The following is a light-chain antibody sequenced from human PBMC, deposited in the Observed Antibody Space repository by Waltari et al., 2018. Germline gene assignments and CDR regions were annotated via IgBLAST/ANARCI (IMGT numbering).Light chain of an antibody. V-gene: IGKV1-8*01. J-gene: IGKJ4*01. CDR3: QQYYSYPPLT. Sequence: AIRMTQSPSSLYASTGDRVTIPCRASQGISSYLAWYQQKPGKAPKLLIYAASTLQSWVPSRFSGSGSGTDFTLTISCLQSEDFATYYCQQYYSYPPLTFGGGTKVEIK. CDR2: AAS. CDR1: QGISSY.